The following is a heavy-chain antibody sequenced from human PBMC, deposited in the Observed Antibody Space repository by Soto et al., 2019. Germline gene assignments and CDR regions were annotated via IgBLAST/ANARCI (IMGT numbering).Heavy chain of an antibody. Sequence: SETLSLTCTVSGNSISSYYWSWIRQPPGKGLEWIGYIYYSGSTNYNPSLKSRVTISVDTSKKQFSLKLNSVTAADTAVYYCTTGDFMDVWGKGTTVTVSS. CDR1: GNSISSYY. J-gene: IGHJ6*03. D-gene: IGHD3-3*01. CDR2: IYYSGST. V-gene: IGHV4-59*08. CDR3: TTGDFMDV.